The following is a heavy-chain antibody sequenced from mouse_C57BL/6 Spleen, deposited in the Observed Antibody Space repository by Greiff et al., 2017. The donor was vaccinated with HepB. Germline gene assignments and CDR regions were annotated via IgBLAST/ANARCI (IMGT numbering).Heavy chain of an antibody. D-gene: IGHD1-1*01. J-gene: IGHJ2*01. CDR2: IYPGDGDT. V-gene: IGHV1-80*01. CDR1: GYAFSSYW. Sequence: VKLMESGAELVKPGASVKISCKASGYAFSSYWMNWVKQRPGKGLEWIGQIYPGDGDTNYNGKFKGKATLTADKSSSTAYMQLSSLTSEDSAVYFCARFTTVVKDYFDYWGQGTTLTVSS. CDR3: ARFTTVVKDYFDY.